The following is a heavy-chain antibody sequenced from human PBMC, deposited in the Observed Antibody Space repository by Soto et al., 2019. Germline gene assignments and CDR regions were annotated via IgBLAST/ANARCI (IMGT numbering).Heavy chain of an antibody. CDR1: GFTFSSYA. Sequence: VQLLESGGGLVQPGGSLRLSCAASGFTFSSYAMSWVRQAPGKGLEWVSAISGSGDSTYDADSVKGRFTISRDNSKNTLYLQMNSRRAEDTAVYYCAKGIYSYGYNSFDYWSQGTLVTVSS. V-gene: IGHV3-23*01. D-gene: IGHD5-18*01. CDR2: ISGSGDST. CDR3: AKGIYSYGYNSFDY. J-gene: IGHJ4*02.